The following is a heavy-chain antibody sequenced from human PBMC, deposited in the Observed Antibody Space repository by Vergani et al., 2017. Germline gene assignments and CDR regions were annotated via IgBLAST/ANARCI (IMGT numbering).Heavy chain of an antibody. CDR3: AREXYYYDSSGYPPGGAFDI. CDR1: GFTFSSYG. Sequence: QVQLVESGGGVVQPGRSLRLSCAASGFTFSSYGMHWVRQAPGKGLEWVAVIWYDGSNKYYADSVKGRFTISRDNSKNTLYLQMNSLRAEDTAVYYCAREXYYYDSSGYPPGGAFDIWGQGTMVTVSS. J-gene: IGHJ3*02. V-gene: IGHV3-33*08. D-gene: IGHD3-22*01. CDR2: IWYDGSNK.